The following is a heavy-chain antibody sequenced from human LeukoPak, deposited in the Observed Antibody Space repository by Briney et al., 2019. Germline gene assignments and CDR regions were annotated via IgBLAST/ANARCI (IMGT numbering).Heavy chain of an antibody. J-gene: IGHJ4*02. D-gene: IGHD2-2*01. Sequence: AETLSLTCTVSGGSILVSGGSISTSHYYWGWIRQPPGKGLEWIGIIYYSGSTYYDPSLKSRVTISVDTSKNQFSLKLSSLTAADTAVYYCARDLVSRDCGSTSCLNPTFDYWGQGTLVTVSS. V-gene: IGHV4-39*07. CDR2: IYYSGST. CDR1: GGSISTSHYY. CDR3: ARDLVSRDCGSTSCLNPTFDY.